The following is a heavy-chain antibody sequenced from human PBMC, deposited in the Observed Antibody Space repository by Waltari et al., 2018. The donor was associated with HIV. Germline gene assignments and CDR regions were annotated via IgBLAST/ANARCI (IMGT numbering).Heavy chain of an antibody. J-gene: IGHJ4*02. CDR1: GGSISSRSYY. Sequence: QLQLQESGPGLVKPSETLSLTCPVSGGSISSRSYYWGWIRQPPGKGLEWSGSIYYSGSTYYNPSLKSRVTISVDTSKNQFSLKLSSVTAADTAVYYCARRTYYYDSSGQKEDYWGQGTLVTVSS. CDR2: IYYSGST. CDR3: ARRTYYYDSSGQKEDY. V-gene: IGHV4-39*01. D-gene: IGHD3-22*01.